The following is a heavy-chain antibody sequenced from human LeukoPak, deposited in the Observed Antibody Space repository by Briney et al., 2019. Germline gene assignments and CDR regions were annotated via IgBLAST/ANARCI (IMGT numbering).Heavy chain of an antibody. J-gene: IGHJ3*02. Sequence: GGSLRLSCAASGFTFSSYAMHWVRQAPGKGLEWVAVISYDGSNKYYADSVKGRFTISRDNSKNTLYLQMNSLRAEDTAVYYCARDMEQQLFLHMGPGAFDIWGQGTMVTVSS. CDR2: ISYDGSNK. CDR1: GFTFSSYA. D-gene: IGHD6-13*01. CDR3: ARDMEQQLFLHMGPGAFDI. V-gene: IGHV3-30-3*01.